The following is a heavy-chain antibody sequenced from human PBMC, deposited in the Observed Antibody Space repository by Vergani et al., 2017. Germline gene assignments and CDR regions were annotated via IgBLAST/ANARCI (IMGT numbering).Heavy chain of an antibody. CDR2: IWYDGSNK. V-gene: IGHV3-33*06. Sequence: QVQLVESEGGVVQPGRSLTLSCVASGFTFSSHGMHWVRQAPGKGLEWVAVIWYDGSNKYYGDSVKGRFTISRDNSKNTLYLQMNSLRVEDTAVYYCAKDVAIVVVPAAIGFGYWGQGTLVTVSS. CDR3: AKDVAIVVVPAAIGFGY. CDR1: GFTFSSHG. D-gene: IGHD2-2*01. J-gene: IGHJ4*02.